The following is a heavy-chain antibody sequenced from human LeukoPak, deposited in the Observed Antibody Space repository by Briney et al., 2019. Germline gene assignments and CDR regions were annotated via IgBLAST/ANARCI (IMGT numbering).Heavy chain of an antibody. V-gene: IGHV4-59*01. CDR1: GGSISSYY. CDR2: IYYSGST. Sequence: SETLSLTCTVSGGSISSYYWSWIRQPPGKGLEWIGYIYYSGSTNYNPSLKSRVTISVDTSRNQFSLRLSSVTTADTAVYYCARVTGYVMEDYFDYWGQGTLVTVSS. CDR3: ARVTGYVMEDYFDY. D-gene: IGHD6-13*01. J-gene: IGHJ4*02.